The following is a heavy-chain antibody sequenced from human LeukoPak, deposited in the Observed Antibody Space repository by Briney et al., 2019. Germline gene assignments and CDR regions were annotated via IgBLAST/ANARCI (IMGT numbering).Heavy chain of an antibody. V-gene: IGHV4-34*01. D-gene: IGHD2-21*01. Sequence: PSETLSLTCAVYGGSFSGYYWSWIRQPPGRGLEWIGEINHSGSTNYNPSLKSRVTISVDTSKNQFSLKLSSVTAADTAVYFCSKDSHDWGQGTLVIVSS. CDR3: SKDSHD. J-gene: IGHJ4*02. CDR1: GGSFSGYY. CDR2: INHSGST.